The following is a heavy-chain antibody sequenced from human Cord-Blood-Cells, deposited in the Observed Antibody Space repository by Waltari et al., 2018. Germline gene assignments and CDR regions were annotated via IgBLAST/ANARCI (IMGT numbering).Heavy chain of an antibody. CDR3: ARYRTGTFDY. V-gene: IGHV4-59*01. D-gene: IGHD1-1*01. Sequence: QVQLQESGPGLVTPSETLSLTCTVSGGSISGSYWSWIRQPPGKGLEWIGYIYYSGSTNYNPSLKSRVTISVNTSKNQFSLKLSSVTAADTAVYYCARYRTGTFDYWGQGTLVTVSS. CDR1: GGSISGSY. J-gene: IGHJ4*02. CDR2: IYYSGST.